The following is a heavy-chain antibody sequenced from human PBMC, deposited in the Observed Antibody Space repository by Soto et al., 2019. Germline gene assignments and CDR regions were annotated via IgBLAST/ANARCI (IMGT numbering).Heavy chain of an antibody. CDR2: IHPSGST. CDR1: GGSLNDYY. CDR3: ARGRDEYKLGNV. D-gene: IGHD1-1*01. J-gene: IGHJ6*02. Sequence: PSETLSLTCAVSGGSLNDYYWPWIRQSPGKGLEWIGEIHPSGSTNYNPSLRRRVTISVDTSKNQFSLKLTSLTAADTAVYYCARGRDEYKLGNVWGHGTTVTVS. V-gene: IGHV4-34*01.